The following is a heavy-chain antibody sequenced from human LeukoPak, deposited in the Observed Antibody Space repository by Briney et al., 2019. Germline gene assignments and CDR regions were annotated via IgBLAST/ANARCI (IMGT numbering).Heavy chain of an antibody. CDR1: GGTFSSYA. V-gene: IGHV1-69*05. CDR3: ARVRAANLNYYYYYYMDV. D-gene: IGHD2-15*01. CDR2: IIPIFGTA. J-gene: IGHJ6*03. Sequence: ASVNVSCKASGGTFSSYAISWVRQAPGQGLEWMGWIIPIFGTANYAQKFQGRVTITTDESTSTAYMELSSLRSEGTAVYYCARVRAANLNYYYYYYMDVWGKGTTVTVSS.